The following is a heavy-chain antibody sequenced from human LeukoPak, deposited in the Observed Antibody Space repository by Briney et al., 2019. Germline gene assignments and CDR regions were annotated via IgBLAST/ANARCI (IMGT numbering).Heavy chain of an antibody. V-gene: IGHV4-59*08. CDR3: VRHKRWLQSPDAFDI. CDR2: IYYSGST. D-gene: IGHD5-24*01. CDR1: GGPIRDYY. J-gene: IGHJ3*02. Sequence: SETLSLTCTVSGGPIRDYYWSWIRQPTGRGLEWIGYIYYSGSTIHNPSLKSRVTLSVDMSKSQFSLSLTSVTASDAAVYYCVRHKRWLQSPDAFDIWGQGTMVTVSS.